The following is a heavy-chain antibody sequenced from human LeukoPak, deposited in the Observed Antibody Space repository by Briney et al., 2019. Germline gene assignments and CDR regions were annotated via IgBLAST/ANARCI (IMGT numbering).Heavy chain of an antibody. CDR1: GFTFSSYS. D-gene: IGHD5-18*01. V-gene: IGHV3-21*01. CDR2: ISSSSSYI. J-gene: IGHJ4*02. CDR3: ARDYPADDTAMDY. Sequence: GGSLRLSCAASGFTFSSYSMNRVRQAPGKGLEWVSSISSSSSYIYYADSAKGRFTISRDNAKNSLYLQMNSLRAEDTAVYYCARDYPADDTAMDYWGQGTLVTVSS.